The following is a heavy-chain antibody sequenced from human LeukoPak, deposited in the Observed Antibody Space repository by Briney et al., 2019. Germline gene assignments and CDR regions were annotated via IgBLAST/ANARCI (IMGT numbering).Heavy chain of an antibody. CDR1: GFTFSDYY. CDR2: IKQDGSEK. D-gene: IGHD4-23*01. V-gene: IGHV3-7*01. J-gene: IGHJ4*02. CDR3: ASYGGRHFDY. Sequence: GGSLRLSCAASGFTFSDYYMSWVRQAPGKGLEWVANIKQDGSEKHYVDSVEGRFTISRDNAKNSLYLQMNSLRVEDTAVYYCASYGGRHFDYWGQGTLVTVSS.